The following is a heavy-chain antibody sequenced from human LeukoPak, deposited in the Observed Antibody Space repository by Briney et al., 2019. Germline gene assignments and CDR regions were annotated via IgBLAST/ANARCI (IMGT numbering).Heavy chain of an antibody. V-gene: IGHV5-10-1*01. Sequence: GESLRISCKGSGYSFTSYWISWVRQMPGKGLEWMGRIDPSDSYTNYSPSFQGHVTISADKPISTAYLQWSSLKASDTAMYYCARLPGYCSGGSCYRMDVWGKGTTVTVSS. CDR1: GYSFTSYW. D-gene: IGHD2-15*01. CDR2: IDPSDSYT. J-gene: IGHJ6*04. CDR3: ARLPGYCSGGSCYRMDV.